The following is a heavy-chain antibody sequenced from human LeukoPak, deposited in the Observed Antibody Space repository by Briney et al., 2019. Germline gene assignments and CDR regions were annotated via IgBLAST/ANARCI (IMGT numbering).Heavy chain of an antibody. V-gene: IGHV3-33*01. D-gene: IGHD6-13*01. CDR1: GFTFSSYG. J-gene: IGHJ4*01. Sequence: GGSLGLSCAASGFTFSSYGMHWVRQAPGKGLEGVAVIWYDGSNKYYADSVKGRFTISRDDSKNTLYLQMNSLRAEDTAVYYCARENSSIAAAGYFDYWGQGTLVSVSS. CDR3: ARENSSIAAAGYFDY. CDR2: IWYDGSNK.